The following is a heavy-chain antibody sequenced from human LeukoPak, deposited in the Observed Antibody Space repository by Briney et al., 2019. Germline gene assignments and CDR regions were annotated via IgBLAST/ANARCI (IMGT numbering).Heavy chain of an antibody. J-gene: IGHJ4*02. D-gene: IGHD2-21*02. CDR1: GFTFSSYA. V-gene: IGHV3-23*01. CDR2: ISSSGGNT. Sequence: GGSLMLSSAASGFTFSSYAMSWVRQPPGKGLEWVSAISSSGGNTYYADSVQGRFTISRDNSKNTLYLQMNSLRAEDTAVYYCAKDFRYCGGGCVRGSPDYWCQGALVTVSS. CDR3: AKDFRYCGGGCVRGSPDY.